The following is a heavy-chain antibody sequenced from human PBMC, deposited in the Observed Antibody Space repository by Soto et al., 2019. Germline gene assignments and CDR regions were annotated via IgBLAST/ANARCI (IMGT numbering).Heavy chain of an antibody. CDR1: GFTFSRYW. CDR2: ISSYGSDT. J-gene: IGHJ6*02. Sequence: EVQLVESGGGLVLPGGSLRLSCAASGFTFSRYWMHWVRQAPGKGLVWVSRISSYGSDTHYADSVKGRFTISRDNAKNTLYLRMNSLRGDDTAVYYCASNYAYAEGYYWYGIDVWGQGTTVTVSS. V-gene: IGHV3-74*01. CDR3: ASNYAYAEGYYWYGIDV. D-gene: IGHD3-16*01.